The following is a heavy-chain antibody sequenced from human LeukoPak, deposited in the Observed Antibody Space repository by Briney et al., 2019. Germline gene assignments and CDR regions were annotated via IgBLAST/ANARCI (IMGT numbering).Heavy chain of an antibody. CDR2: ICSSSSYI. CDR1: GFTFSSYS. Sequence: GGSLRLSCAASGFTFSSYSMNWVRQAPGKGLEWVSSICSSSSYIYYADSVKGRFTISRDNAKNSLYLQMNSLRAEDTAVYYCARNWNYGTVDAFDIWGQGTMVTVSS. D-gene: IGHD1-7*01. J-gene: IGHJ3*02. CDR3: ARNWNYGTVDAFDI. V-gene: IGHV3-21*01.